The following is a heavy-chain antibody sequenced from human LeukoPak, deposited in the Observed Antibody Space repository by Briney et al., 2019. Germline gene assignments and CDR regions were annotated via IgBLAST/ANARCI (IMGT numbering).Heavy chain of an antibody. Sequence: SVKASCKASGGTFSSYAISWVRQAPGHGLEWMGRIIPILGIANYAQKFQGRVTITADKSTSTAYMELSSLRSEDTAVYYCARDLGVLRFLEWFDYYGMDVWGQGTTVTVSS. V-gene: IGHV1-69*04. D-gene: IGHD3-3*01. J-gene: IGHJ6*02. CDR3: ARDLGVLRFLEWFDYYGMDV. CDR1: GGTFSSYA. CDR2: IIPILGIA.